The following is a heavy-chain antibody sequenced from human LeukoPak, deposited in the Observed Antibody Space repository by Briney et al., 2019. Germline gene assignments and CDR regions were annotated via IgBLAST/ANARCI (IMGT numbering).Heavy chain of an antibody. CDR3: AKDRPAYYYGSGSYYIADYFDS. CDR1: GFTFSSYW. Sequence: SGGSLRLSCAASGFTFSSYWMSWVRQAPGKGLEWVSTISGSGVSTYYADSVKGRFTISRDNSKKTLYLQMNSLRAEDTAVYYCAKDRPAYYYGSGSYYIADYFDSWGQGTLVTVSS. CDR2: ISGSGVST. V-gene: IGHV3-23*01. D-gene: IGHD3-10*01. J-gene: IGHJ4*02.